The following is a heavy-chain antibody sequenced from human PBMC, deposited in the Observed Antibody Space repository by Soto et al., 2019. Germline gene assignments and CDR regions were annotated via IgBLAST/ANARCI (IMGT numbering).Heavy chain of an antibody. CDR2: IKQDGSEK. V-gene: IGHV3-7*03. CDR3: ARPDSSGWYDAFDI. J-gene: IGHJ3*02. Sequence: GGSLRLSCAASGFTFSSYWMSWVRQAPGKGLEWVANIKQDGSEKYYVDSVKGRFTISRDNAKNSLYLQMNSLRAEDTAAYYCARPDSSGWYDAFDIWGQGTMVTVSS. D-gene: IGHD6-19*01. CDR1: GFTFSSYW.